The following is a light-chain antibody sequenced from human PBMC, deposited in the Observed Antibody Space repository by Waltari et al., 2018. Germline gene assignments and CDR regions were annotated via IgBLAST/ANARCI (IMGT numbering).Light chain of an antibody. Sequence: DIVMTQSPLSLPVTPGESASISCRSSQSLLYSDGYHYLDWYLQKTGRFPQLLVYLGSNRASGVPDRFSGSGSGTDCTLKITRVEAEDVGIYYCMQALQTPYTFGQGTKLEIK. CDR3: MQALQTPYT. CDR1: QSLLYSDGYHY. V-gene: IGKV2-28*01. CDR2: LGS. J-gene: IGKJ2*01.